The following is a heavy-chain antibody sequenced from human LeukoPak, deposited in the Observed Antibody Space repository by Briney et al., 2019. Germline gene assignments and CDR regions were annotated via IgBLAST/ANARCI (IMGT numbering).Heavy chain of an antibody. CDR3: AKDLTVGYFDY. Sequence: GGSLRLSCAASGFTFNNYAMNWVRQAPGKGLEWVSTISGSGGRTYYADSVKGRFTISRDNSKNTLYLQMNSLRAEDTAVYYCAKDLTVGYFDYWGQGTLVTVSS. J-gene: IGHJ4*02. V-gene: IGHV3-23*01. CDR1: GFTFNNYA. CDR2: ISGSGGRT. D-gene: IGHD4-23*01.